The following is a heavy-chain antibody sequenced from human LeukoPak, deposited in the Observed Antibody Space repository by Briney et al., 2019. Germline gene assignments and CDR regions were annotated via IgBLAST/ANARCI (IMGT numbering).Heavy chain of an antibody. CDR2: ISAYNGNT. CDR1: GYTFTNYH. Sequence: GASVEVSCKASGYTFTNYHINWVRQAPGQGLEWMGWISAYNGNTNYAQNLQGRVTMTTDTSTSTAYMELRSLRSDDTAVYYCARDVSFSYGYFDYWGQGTLVAVSS. J-gene: IGHJ4*02. CDR3: ARDVSFSYGYFDY. V-gene: IGHV1-18*01. D-gene: IGHD3-16*01.